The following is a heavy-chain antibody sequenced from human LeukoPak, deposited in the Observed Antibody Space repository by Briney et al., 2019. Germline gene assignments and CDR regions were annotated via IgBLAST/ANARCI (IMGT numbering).Heavy chain of an antibody. CDR2: INHSGST. J-gene: IGHJ6*02. CDR3: ARGGSSGPYGMDV. V-gene: IGHV4-34*01. D-gene: IGHD6-19*01. CDR1: GFTFSSYA. Sequence: GSLRLSCAASGFTFSSYAMSWVRQPPGKGLEWIGEINHSGSTNYNPSLKSRVTISVDTSKNQFSLKLSSVTAADTAVYYCARGGSSGPYGMDVWGQGTAVTVSS.